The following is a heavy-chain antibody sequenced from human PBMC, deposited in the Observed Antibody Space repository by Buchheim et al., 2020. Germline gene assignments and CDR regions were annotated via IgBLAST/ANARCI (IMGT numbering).Heavy chain of an antibody. J-gene: IGHJ5*01. CDR2: IYMIGST. CDR1: GDSISSSRYY. Sequence: QVQLQESGPGLVKPSQTLSLTCTVSGDSISSSRYYWTWIRQPAGKGLEWIGRIYMIGSTKYNLSRQSRGTISLDTKKNQFSLNLRSVTAADTAVYYCARLPTGSAWFDSWGQGAL. V-gene: IGHV4-61*02. CDR3: ARLPTGSAWFDS.